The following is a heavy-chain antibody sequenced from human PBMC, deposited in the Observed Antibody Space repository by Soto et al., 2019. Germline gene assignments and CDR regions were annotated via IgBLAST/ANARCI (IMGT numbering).Heavy chain of an antibody. CDR2: ISAYNGNT. CDR1: GYTFTSYG. J-gene: IGHJ6*02. D-gene: IGHD3-22*01. V-gene: IGHV1-18*04. CDR3: AREADYYDSSGYPSDYYGMDV. Sequence: QVQLVQSGAEVKKPGASVKVSCKASGYTFTSYGISWVRQAPGQVLEWMGWISAYNGNTNYAQKLQGRVTMTTDTSTSTAYMELSSLRSDDTAVYYCAREADYYDSSGYPSDYYGMDVWGQGTTVTVSS.